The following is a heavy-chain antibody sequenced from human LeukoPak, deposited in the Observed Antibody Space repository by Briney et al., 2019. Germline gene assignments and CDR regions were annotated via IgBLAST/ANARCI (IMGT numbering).Heavy chain of an antibody. CDR1: GFTFSSYA. D-gene: IGHD3-22*01. Sequence: GGSLRLSCAASGFTFSSYAMSWVRQAPGKGLEWVSAISGSGGSTYYADSVKGRFTISRDNAKNSLYLQMDSLRVEDMAVYYCARAMRYYDSSIDYWGQGTLVTVSS. CDR2: ISGSGGST. J-gene: IGHJ4*02. CDR3: ARAMRYYDSSIDY. V-gene: IGHV3-23*01.